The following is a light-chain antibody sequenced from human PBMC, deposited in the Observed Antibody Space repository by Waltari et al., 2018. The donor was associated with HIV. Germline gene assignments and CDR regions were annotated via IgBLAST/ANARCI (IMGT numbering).Light chain of an antibody. CDR1: NSNIATNT. Sequence: QSVLTQPPSASGTPEQRVTISCSGSNSNIATNTVNWYQQLPGTATNLIIYSNSRRPSGVPDRFSGSKSGTSASLAISGLQSEDEADYYCAAWDDSLNAVFGGGTKLTVL. V-gene: IGLV1-44*01. CDR3: AAWDDSLNAV. J-gene: IGLJ2*01. CDR2: SNS.